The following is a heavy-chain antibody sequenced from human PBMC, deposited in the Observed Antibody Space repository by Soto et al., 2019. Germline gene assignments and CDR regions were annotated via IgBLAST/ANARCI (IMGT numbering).Heavy chain of an antibody. CDR3: AKDKGRLRVTYFIDY. V-gene: IGHV3-9*01. CDR2: INWKSGTL. Sequence: GGSLRLSCAASGFTFDNYVLHWVRQAPGKGLEWVSGINWKSGTLGYADSVKGRFSISRDNAKKTLYLQMNNLRAEDTALYYCAKDKGRLRVTYFIDYWGQGTPVTVSS. D-gene: IGHD3-9*01. CDR1: GFTFDNYV. J-gene: IGHJ4*02.